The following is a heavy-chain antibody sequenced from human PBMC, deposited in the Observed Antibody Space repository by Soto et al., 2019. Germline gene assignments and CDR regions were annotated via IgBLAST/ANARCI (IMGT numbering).Heavy chain of an antibody. J-gene: IGHJ4*02. CDR1: GFTVSSNY. CDR3: ARGPTYGDYEPFYFDY. CDR2: IYSGGST. V-gene: IGHV3-53*01. D-gene: IGHD4-17*01. Sequence: GSLRRACAASGFTVSSNYMSWVRQAPGKGLEWVSVIYSGGSTYYADSVKGRFTISRDNSKNTLYLQMNSLRAEDTAVYYCARGPTYGDYEPFYFDYWGQGTLVTVYS.